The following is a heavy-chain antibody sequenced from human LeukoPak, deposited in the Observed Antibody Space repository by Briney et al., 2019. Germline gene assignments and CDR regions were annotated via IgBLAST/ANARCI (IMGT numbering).Heavy chain of an antibody. CDR2: LYIGRDT. CDR1: LVSISNYY. J-gene: IGHJ4*02. CDR3: ARESRVFIGDGYFLDS. Sequence: PSETLSLTCTASLVSISNYYWSWIRQPAGKGLEWIGRLYIGRDTDYNPSPKSRVTMSADTSNSQFSLRLTSVTAADTAIYYCARESRVFIGDGYFLDSWGPGTLITVSS. V-gene: IGHV4-4*07. D-gene: IGHD4-17*01.